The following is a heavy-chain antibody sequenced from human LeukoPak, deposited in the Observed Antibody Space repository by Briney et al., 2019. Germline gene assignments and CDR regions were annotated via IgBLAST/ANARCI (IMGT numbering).Heavy chain of an antibody. CDR2: IYPGDSRT. D-gene: IGHD2-21*01. J-gene: IGHJ6*02. Sequence: GESLKISLKGSGYSFHSYWIAWVRQMPGKGLEYMGIIYPGDSRTTYSPSFQGQVTISADKSISTAFLQWSSLKASDTAMYYCARHYGGGEYYYGMDVWGQGTTVTVAS. CDR1: GYSFHSYW. CDR3: ARHYGGGEYYYGMDV. V-gene: IGHV5-51*01.